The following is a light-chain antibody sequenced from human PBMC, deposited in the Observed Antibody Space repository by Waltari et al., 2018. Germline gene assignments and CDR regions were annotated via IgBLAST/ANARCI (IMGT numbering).Light chain of an antibody. CDR2: EDT. CDR3: YSKDSSGNHRV. V-gene: IGLV3-10*01. J-gene: IGLJ2*01. Sequence: SYELTQPPSVSVSPGQTATITCSGDALPKKYAYWYQQKSGQAPVLVIYEDTKRPSGIPERCSGSSSGTTATLTISGAQVEDEADYYCYSKDSSGNHRVFGGGTKLTVL. CDR1: ALPKKY.